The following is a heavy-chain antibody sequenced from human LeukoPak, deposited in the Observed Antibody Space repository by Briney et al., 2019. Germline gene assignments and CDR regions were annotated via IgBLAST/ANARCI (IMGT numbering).Heavy chain of an antibody. J-gene: IGHJ4*02. D-gene: IGHD4-17*01. CDR2: ISYDGSNI. Sequence: GGSLRLSCAASGFTFGSYAMHWVRQAPGKGLEWVAVISYDGSNIHYSDSVKGRFTISRDNSKNTLYLQMNSLRAEDTAVYFCARENYGEHYFDYWGQGTLVTVSS. V-gene: IGHV3-30-3*01. CDR3: ARENYGEHYFDY. CDR1: GFTFGSYA.